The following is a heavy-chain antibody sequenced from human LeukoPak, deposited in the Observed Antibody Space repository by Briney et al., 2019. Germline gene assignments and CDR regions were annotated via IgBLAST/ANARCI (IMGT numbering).Heavy chain of an antibody. CDR2: IGTAGEI. J-gene: IGHJ6*03. V-gene: IGHV3-13*01. D-gene: IGHD6-13*01. CDR3: ARLSPPPAAGSDFYYMDV. Sequence: GGSLRLSCAASGFTFSSYDIHWVRQATGKGLEWVSGIGTAGEIYYPGSVKGRFTISRENAKNSLYLQMSSLRAEDTALYYCARLSPPPAAGSDFYYMDVWGKGTMVTVSS. CDR1: GFTFSSYD.